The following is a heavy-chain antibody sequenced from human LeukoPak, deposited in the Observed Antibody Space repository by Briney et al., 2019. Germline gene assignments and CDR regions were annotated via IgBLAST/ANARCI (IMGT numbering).Heavy chain of an antibody. CDR1: GGSITSCY. J-gene: IGHJ4*02. V-gene: IGHV4-59*08. Sequence: PSETLSLTCNVSGGSITSCYWNWIRQSPGKGLEWIRYIYYTGSTNSNPSLKSRLTISLDTSKKQFSLKLSSVTAADTAIYYCASSYFYDGNRYFDYWGQGALVTVSS. CDR3: ASSYFYDGNRYFDY. CDR2: IYYTGST. D-gene: IGHD3-22*01.